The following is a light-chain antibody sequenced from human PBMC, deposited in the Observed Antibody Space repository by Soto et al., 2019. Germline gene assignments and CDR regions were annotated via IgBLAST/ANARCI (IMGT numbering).Light chain of an antibody. CDR3: TSYTSSITDV. V-gene: IGLV2-14*01. CDR2: EVS. J-gene: IGLJ1*01. CDR1: ISDIGGYNY. Sequence: QSALTQPASVSGSPGQSITISCTGTISDIGGYNYVSWYPQHPGKAPKLIVDEVSWRPSGVSHRFSGSKSGNTASLTISGLQPEDEADYYCTSYTSSITDVFGTGTKVTVL.